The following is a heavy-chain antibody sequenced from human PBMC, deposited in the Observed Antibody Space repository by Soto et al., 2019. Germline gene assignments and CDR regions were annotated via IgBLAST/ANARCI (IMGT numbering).Heavy chain of an antibody. Sequence: QVLLVQSSAEVKKPGSSVKVSCKASGGTFTSTAFSWVRQAPGQGLEWMGGIIPVLGTPNYAQKFQARLTVTADASTTTVRMELSSLGPDDTAVYYCASSAGLDHLLNYFGLNVWGQGTTVTVSS. V-gene: IGHV1-69*01. CDR1: GGTFTSTA. D-gene: IGHD6-13*01. CDR3: ASSAGLDHLLNYFGLNV. CDR2: IIPVLGTP. J-gene: IGHJ6*02.